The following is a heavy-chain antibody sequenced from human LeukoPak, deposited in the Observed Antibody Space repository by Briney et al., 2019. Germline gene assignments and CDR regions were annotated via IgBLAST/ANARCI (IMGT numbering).Heavy chain of an antibody. CDR1: GYTFTGYY. Sequence: ASLKVSCKASGYTFTGYYMHWVRQAPGQGLEWMGGINPNSGGTNYAQKFQGRVTMTRDTSISTAYMELRGMRSDDTAVYYCARPLGSTRCYGGACQNWFDPWGQGTLVTVSS. V-gene: IGHV1-2*02. CDR3: ARPLGSTRCYGGACQNWFDP. D-gene: IGHD2-2*01. J-gene: IGHJ5*02. CDR2: INPNSGGT.